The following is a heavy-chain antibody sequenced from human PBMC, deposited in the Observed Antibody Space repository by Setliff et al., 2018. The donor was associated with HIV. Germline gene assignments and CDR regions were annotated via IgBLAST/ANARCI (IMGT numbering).Heavy chain of an antibody. J-gene: IGHJ4*02. CDR3: AREVDYYDSSRYLLLYYFDS. CDR1: GASISSYS. Sequence: SETLSLTCTVSGASISSYSWSWIRQSPGKRLEWIGYIHSYGSTDYNPSLESRVTISVDRSQNHFSLKLSSVTAADTAVYYCAREVDYYDSSRYLLLYYFDSWGQGTLVTVSS. CDR2: IHSYGST. V-gene: IGHV4-59*01. D-gene: IGHD3-22*01.